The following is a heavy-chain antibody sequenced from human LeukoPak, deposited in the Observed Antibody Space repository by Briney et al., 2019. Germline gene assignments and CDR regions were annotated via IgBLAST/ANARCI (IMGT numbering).Heavy chain of an antibody. J-gene: IGHJ4*02. CDR2: IKQDGSEK. V-gene: IGHV3-7*03. D-gene: IGHD3-10*01. CDR1: GFTFSSYW. CDR3: ERPFITMVRGVINY. Sequence: GGSLRLSCAASGFTFSSYWMSWVRQAPGKGLEWVANIKQDGSEKYYVDSVKGRFTISRDNAKNSPYLQMNSLRAEDTAVYYCERPFITMVRGVINYWGQGTLVTVSS.